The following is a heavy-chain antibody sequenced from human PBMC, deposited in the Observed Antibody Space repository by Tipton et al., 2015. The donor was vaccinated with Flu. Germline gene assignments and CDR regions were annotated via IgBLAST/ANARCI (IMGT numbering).Heavy chain of an antibody. J-gene: IGHJ3*02. Sequence: SLRLSCAASGFIVSSDYMSWVRQAPGKGLEWVSVIYSSDSTSYADSVRSRFTLSRDNSRNTLYLQMNNLRVEDTAVYYCAKRYCSSSTCYIPDAFDTWGQGAMVTVSS. CDR3: AKRYCSSSTCYIPDAFDT. CDR2: IYSSDST. D-gene: IGHD2-2*01. V-gene: IGHV3-53*01. CDR1: GFIVSSDY.